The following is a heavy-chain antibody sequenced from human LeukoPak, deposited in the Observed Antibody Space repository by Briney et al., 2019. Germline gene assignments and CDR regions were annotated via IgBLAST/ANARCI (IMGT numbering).Heavy chain of an antibody. CDR1: GDSISSGDYS. CDR3: ARELWFVNAPGSWLDP. CDR2: IFHSGSS. Sequence: SETQSLTCTVSGDSISSGDYSWSWIRQPSGKGLEWMGYIFHSGSSYYNPSLRSRVTISVDRSRNQFSLRLTSVTAADTAVYYCARELWFVNAPGSWLDPWGQGTLVTVSS. D-gene: IGHD3-10*01. J-gene: IGHJ5*02. V-gene: IGHV4-30-2*01.